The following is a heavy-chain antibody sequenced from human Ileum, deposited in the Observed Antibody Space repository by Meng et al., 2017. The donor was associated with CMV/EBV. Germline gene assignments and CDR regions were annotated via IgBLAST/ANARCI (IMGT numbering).Heavy chain of an antibody. CDR1: GFTFSSYC. J-gene: IGHJ6*02. V-gene: IGHV3-21*01. D-gene: IGHD2-2*01. Sequence: GESLKISCAASGFTFSSYCMNWVRQAPGKGLEWVSCISSSSSYIYYVDSVKGRFTISRDNAKNSLYLQMDSLRAEDTAVYYCAREDCSSTSCCLGYYYYGMDVWGQGTTVTVSS. CDR3: AREDCSSTSCCLGYYYYGMDV. CDR2: ISSSSSYI.